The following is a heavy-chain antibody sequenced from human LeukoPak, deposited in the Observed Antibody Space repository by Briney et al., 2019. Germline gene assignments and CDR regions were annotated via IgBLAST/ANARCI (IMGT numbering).Heavy chain of an antibody. Sequence: GGSLRLSCAASGFTFSSYDMHWVRQATGKGLEWVSAISGGGGSTYYADSVKGRFTISIDNSKNTLYLQMNSLRAEDTAVYYCAKDLLPGIAVSDWGQGTLVTVSS. CDR2: ISGGGGST. D-gene: IGHD6-19*01. CDR1: GFTFSSYD. CDR3: AKDLLPGIAVSD. J-gene: IGHJ4*02. V-gene: IGHV3-23*01.